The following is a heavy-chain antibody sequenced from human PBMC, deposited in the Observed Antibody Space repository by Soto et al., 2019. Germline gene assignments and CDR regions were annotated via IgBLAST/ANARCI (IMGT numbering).Heavy chain of an antibody. Sequence: GRSLRLPCAASGFTFSSYGMHRVLQDKGKGLEWVAVISYDGSNKYYADSVKGRFTISRDNSKNTLYLQMNSLRGEDTSVYYCAKDFSDIVVVPAAMLSYYYGMDVSGQGTTVTVSS. D-gene: IGHD2-2*01. CDR1: GFTFSSYG. CDR3: AKDFSDIVVVPAAMLSYYYGMDV. CDR2: ISYDGSNK. J-gene: IGHJ6*02. V-gene: IGHV3-30*18.